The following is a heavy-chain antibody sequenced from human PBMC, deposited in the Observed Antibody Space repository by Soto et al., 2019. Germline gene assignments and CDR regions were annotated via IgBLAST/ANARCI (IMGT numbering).Heavy chain of an antibody. Sequence: GGSLRLSCAASGFTFSSYGMHWVRQAPGKGLEWVAVIWYDGSNKYYADSVKGRFTISRDNSKNTLYLQMNSLRAEDTAVYYYARDAVAGVIGLGYYMDVWGKGTTVTVSS. J-gene: IGHJ6*03. CDR2: IWYDGSNK. V-gene: IGHV3-33*01. D-gene: IGHD6-19*01. CDR1: GFTFSSYG. CDR3: ARDAVAGVIGLGYYMDV.